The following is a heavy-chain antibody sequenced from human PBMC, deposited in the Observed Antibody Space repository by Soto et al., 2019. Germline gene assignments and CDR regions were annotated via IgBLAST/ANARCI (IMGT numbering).Heavy chain of an antibody. V-gene: IGHV4-59*08. CDR1: GGSISSYY. CDR2: IDYSGST. CDR3: ARRYGSGFDY. J-gene: IGHJ4*02. D-gene: IGHD6-19*01. Sequence: QVQLQESGPGLVKPSETLSLTCTVSGGSISSYYWSWIRHHPGKGLEWIGYIDYSGSTNYNPSLTTRVTIAVDTSTKQFSLKLSSVTAADTAVYYCARRYGSGFDYWGQGTLVTVSS.